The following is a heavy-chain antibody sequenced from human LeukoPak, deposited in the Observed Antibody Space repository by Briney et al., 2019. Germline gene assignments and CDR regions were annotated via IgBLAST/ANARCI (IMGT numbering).Heavy chain of an antibody. Sequence: QAGGSLRLSCAASGFTFSSYAMHWVRQAPGKGLEWVAVISYDGSNKYYADSVKGRFTISRDNAKNTLYLQMNSLRAEDTAVYYCARESGAAADYWGQGTLVTVSS. CDR3: ARESGAAADY. J-gene: IGHJ4*02. D-gene: IGHD6-13*01. V-gene: IGHV3-30-3*01. CDR1: GFTFSSYA. CDR2: ISYDGSNK.